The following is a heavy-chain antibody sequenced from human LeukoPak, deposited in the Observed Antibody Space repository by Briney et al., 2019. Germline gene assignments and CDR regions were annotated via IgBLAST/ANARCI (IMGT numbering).Heavy chain of an antibody. CDR1: GFTLSGFW. D-gene: IGHD3-10*01. CDR2: INRDGSSA. V-gene: IGHV3-74*01. J-gene: IGHJ2*01. CDR3: ARFGPPFDL. Sequence: GGSLRLSCAASGFTLSGFWMHWIRQAPGKGLMWLSRINRDGSSADYADSVKGRFTISRDNARSTLDLQMNSLRAEDTAVYYCARFGPPFDLWGRGTLVTVSS.